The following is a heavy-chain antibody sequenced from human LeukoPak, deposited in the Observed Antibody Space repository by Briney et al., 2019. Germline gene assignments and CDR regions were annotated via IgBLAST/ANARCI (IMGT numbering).Heavy chain of an antibody. CDR2: TYYRSKWYN. Sequence: SQTLSLTCAISGDSVSSNSAAWNWIRQSPSRGLEWLGRTYYRSKWYNGYAVSLKSRISINPDTSKNQFSLQLNSVAPDDTAVYFCARSIGGFLNDWGQGTLVTVSS. J-gene: IGHJ4*02. CDR3: ARSIGGFLND. CDR1: GDSVSSNSAA. V-gene: IGHV6-1*01. D-gene: IGHD2-15*01.